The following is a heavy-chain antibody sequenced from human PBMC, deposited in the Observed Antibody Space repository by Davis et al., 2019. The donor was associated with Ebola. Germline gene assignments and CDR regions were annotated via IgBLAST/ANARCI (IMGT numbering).Heavy chain of an antibody. J-gene: IGHJ3*02. D-gene: IGHD5-24*01. Sequence: AASVKVSCKASGYSLNNYDITWVRQATGRGLEWMGRINPNGSNTDYAQNFQGRVTMTRDTSINTAYMELRSLRTEDTAVYYCARGRDGYLDALDIWGQGTKVTVSS. CDR2: INPNGSNT. V-gene: IGHV1-8*01. CDR3: ARGRDGYLDALDI. CDR1: GYSLNNYD.